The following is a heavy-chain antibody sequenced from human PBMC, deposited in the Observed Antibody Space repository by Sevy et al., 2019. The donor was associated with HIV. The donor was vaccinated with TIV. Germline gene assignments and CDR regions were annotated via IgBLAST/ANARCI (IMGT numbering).Heavy chain of an antibody. Sequence: ASVKVSCRDSGYTFTDYYLHWVRQAPGQGLEWMGWINPNNGGTEYAQRFQGRVAMTRDTSISTVYMELSRLRSDDTGVYYCARASHVSGSYTIDYWGQGTLVTVSS. J-gene: IGHJ4*02. D-gene: IGHD3-10*01. CDR2: INPNNGGT. CDR3: ARASHVSGSYTIDY. CDR1: GYTFTDYY. V-gene: IGHV1-2*02.